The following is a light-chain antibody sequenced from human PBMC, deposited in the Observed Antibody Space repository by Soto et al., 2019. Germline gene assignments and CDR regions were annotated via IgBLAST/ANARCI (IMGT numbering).Light chain of an antibody. V-gene: IGLV2-14*01. Sequence: QSALTQPASVSGSPGQSITICCTGTSSDVGGYNYVSWYQQHPGKAPKLMIYDVSNRPSGVSNRFSGSKSGNTASLTISGLQAEDEADYYCSSYTSSSPWVFGGGTKLTVL. CDR2: DVS. CDR1: SSDVGGYNY. CDR3: SSYTSSSPWV. J-gene: IGLJ3*02.